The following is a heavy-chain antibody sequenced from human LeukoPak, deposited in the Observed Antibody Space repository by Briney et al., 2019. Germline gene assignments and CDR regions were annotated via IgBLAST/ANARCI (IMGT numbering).Heavy chain of an antibody. CDR1: GYTFTSYY. Sequence: ASVKVSCKASGYTFTSYYMHWVRQAPGQGLEWMGIINPSGGSTSYAQKFQGRVTMTRDTSTSTVYMELSSLRSEDTAVYYCARDGLGYCSSTSCLVGGFDYWGQGTLVTVSS. D-gene: IGHD2-2*01. CDR2: INPSGGST. CDR3: ARDGLGYCSSTSCLVGGFDY. V-gene: IGHV1-46*01. J-gene: IGHJ4*02.